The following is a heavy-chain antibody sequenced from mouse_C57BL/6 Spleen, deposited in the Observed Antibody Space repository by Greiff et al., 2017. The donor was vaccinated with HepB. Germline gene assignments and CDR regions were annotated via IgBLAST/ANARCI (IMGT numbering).Heavy chain of an antibody. CDR3: ARWGNYYGSSYEGYFDV. V-gene: IGHV1-64*01. J-gene: IGHJ1*03. CDR2: IHPNSGST. CDR1: GYTFTSYW. Sequence: VQLQQPGAELVKPGASVTLSCKASGYTFTSYWMHWVKQRPGQGLEWIGMIHPNSGSTNYNEKFKSKATLTVDKSSSTAYMQLSSLTSEDSAVYYCARWGNYYGSSYEGYFDVWGTGTTVTVSS. D-gene: IGHD1-1*01.